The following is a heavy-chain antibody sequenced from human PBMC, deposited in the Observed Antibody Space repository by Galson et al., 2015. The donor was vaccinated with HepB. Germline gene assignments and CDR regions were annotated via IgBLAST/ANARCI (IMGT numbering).Heavy chain of an antibody. Sequence: SLRLSCAASGFTFSSYGMHWVRQAPGKGLEWVAVISYDGSNKYYADSVKGRFTISRDNSKNTLYLQMNSLRAEDTAVYYCAKGTTVTDYFDYWGQGTLDTVSS. CDR2: ISYDGSNK. V-gene: IGHV3-30*18. CDR3: AKGTTVTDYFDY. J-gene: IGHJ4*02. D-gene: IGHD4-17*01. CDR1: GFTFSSYG.